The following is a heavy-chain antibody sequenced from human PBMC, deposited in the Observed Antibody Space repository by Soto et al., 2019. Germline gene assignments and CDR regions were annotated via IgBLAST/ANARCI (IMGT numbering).Heavy chain of an antibody. D-gene: IGHD6-13*01. CDR1: GYSFGNFG. CDR3: SRTSAAGLDF. Sequence: QVQLVQSGPEVKKPGASVKVSCKASGYSFGNFGISWVRQAPGQGLEWMGWISAYNGTTNYADKVRGRVTMTTDTSTYTAHLGLRSLRSDDTAVYFSSRTSAAGLDFWGQGTLVTVSS. V-gene: IGHV1-18*01. J-gene: IGHJ4*02. CDR2: ISAYNGTT.